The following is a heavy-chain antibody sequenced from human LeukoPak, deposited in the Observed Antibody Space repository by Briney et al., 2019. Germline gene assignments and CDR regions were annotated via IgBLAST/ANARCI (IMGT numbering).Heavy chain of an antibody. CDR3: ARRQYCSSTSCYGAGHDAFDI. Sequence: GESLNISCKGSGYSFTSSWIGWVRQMPGKGLEGMGIIYPGDSETRYSPSFQGQVTISADKSISTAYLQWSSLKASDTAMYYCARRQYCSSTSCYGAGHDAFDIWGQGTMVTVSS. D-gene: IGHD2-2*01. CDR2: IYPGDSET. J-gene: IGHJ3*02. CDR1: GYSFTSSW. V-gene: IGHV5-51*01.